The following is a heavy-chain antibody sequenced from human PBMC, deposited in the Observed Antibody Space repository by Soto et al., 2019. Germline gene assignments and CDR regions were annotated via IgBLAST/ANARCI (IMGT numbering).Heavy chain of an antibody. CDR1: GYSFIDYY. Sequence: ASVEVSCRASGYSFIDYYMHWVRQAPGQGFEWMGRISPKSGGTNYAQKFEGRVTMTWDTSLNTAYMELSSLISEDTAVYYCARPPGYISDWYYFDLWGQGTLVTVSS. J-gene: IGHJ4*02. D-gene: IGHD3-9*01. CDR3: ARPPGYISDWYYFDL. V-gene: IGHV1-2*02. CDR2: ISPKSGGT.